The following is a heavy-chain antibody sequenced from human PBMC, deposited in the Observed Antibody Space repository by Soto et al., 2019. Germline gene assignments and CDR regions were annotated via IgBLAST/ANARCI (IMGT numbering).Heavy chain of an antibody. CDR2: IYYSGST. Sequence: PSMTMSLTCFVSGGAISSNYCRWIRQPPGNGLEWIGYIYYSGSTNYNPSLKSRVTLSVDTSKDLFSLKLSSVTAADTAVYYCASGGRSYCSGGSCYDLFDYCGQGTLVTVS. CDR3: ASGGRSYCSGGSCYDLFDY. D-gene: IGHD2-15*01. J-gene: IGHJ4*02. V-gene: IGHV4-59*01. CDR1: GGAISSNY.